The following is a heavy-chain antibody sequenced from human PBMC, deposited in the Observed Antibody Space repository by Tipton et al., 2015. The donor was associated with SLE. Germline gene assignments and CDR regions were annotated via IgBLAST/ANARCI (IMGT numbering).Heavy chain of an antibody. J-gene: IGHJ4*02. CDR3: ARDGSGYDSRVFDY. V-gene: IGHV4-4*02. CDR1: GGSISSSNW. CDR2: IYHSGST. D-gene: IGHD5-12*01. Sequence: SLRLSCAVSGGSISSSNWWSWVRQPPGKGLEWIGEIYHSGSTNYNPSLKSRVTISVDKSKNQFSLKLSSVTAADTAVYYCARDGSGYDSRVFDYWGQGTLVTVSS.